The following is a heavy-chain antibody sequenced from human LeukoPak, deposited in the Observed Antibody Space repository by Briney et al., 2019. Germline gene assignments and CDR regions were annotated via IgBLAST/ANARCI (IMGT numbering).Heavy chain of an antibody. V-gene: IGHV5-51*01. J-gene: IGHJ5*02. D-gene: IGHD3-10*01. Sequence: GESLKISCKGSGYSFTSYWIGWVRQMPGKGLEWMGIIYPGDSDTRYSPSFQGQVTISADKSISTAYLQWSRLKASDTAMYYCARNVNEYGSGSYPNWFDPWGQGTLVTVSS. CDR2: IYPGDSDT. CDR3: ARNVNEYGSGSYPNWFDP. CDR1: GYSFTSYW.